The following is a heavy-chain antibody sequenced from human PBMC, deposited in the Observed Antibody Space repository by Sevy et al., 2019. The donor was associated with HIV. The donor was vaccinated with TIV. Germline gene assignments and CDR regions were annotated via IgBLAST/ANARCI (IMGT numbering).Heavy chain of an antibody. CDR2: ISAYNGNT. D-gene: IGHD2-2*01. J-gene: IGHJ6*02. Sequence: ASVKVSCKASGYTFTSYGISWVRQAPGQGLEWMGWISAYNGNTNYAQKLQGRVTMTTDTSTSTAYMELRSLRSDETAVYYCAREDIVVVPAVPHGYYGMDVWGQGTTVTVSS. CDR1: GYTFTSYG. V-gene: IGHV1-18*01. CDR3: AREDIVVVPAVPHGYYGMDV.